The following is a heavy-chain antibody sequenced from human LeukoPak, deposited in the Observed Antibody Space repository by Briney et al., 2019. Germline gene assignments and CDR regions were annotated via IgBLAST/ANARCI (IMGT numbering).Heavy chain of an antibody. D-gene: IGHD6-19*01. V-gene: IGHV3-13*01. J-gene: IGHJ4*02. CDR2: VGTAGNT. CDR1: GFTFSSHD. CDR3: ARSKSYSSGWTDFDC. Sequence: GGSLRLSCAASGFTFSSHDMHWVRQPTGKGLEWVSVVGTAGNTYYTDSVKGRFTISRENAKNSLYLQMDNLRAEDTAVYYCARSKSYSSGWTDFDCWGQGTLVTVSS.